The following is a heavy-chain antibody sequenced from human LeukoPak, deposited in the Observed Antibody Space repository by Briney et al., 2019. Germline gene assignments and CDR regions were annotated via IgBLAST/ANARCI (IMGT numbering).Heavy chain of an antibody. Sequence: QPGGSLRLSCAASEFTFNSCWMSWVRQAPGKGLEWVANIKQDGGQIYYLDSVKGRFTVSRDNAKNSLYLQMNSLRAEDTAVYYCARLGARQMLEYWGQGTLVTVSS. CDR1: EFTFNSCW. CDR2: IKQDGGQI. D-gene: IGHD4-17*01. V-gene: IGHV3-7*01. J-gene: IGHJ4*02. CDR3: ARLGARQMLEY.